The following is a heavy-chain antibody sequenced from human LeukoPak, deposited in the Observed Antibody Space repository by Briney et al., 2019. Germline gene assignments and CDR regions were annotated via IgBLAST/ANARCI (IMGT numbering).Heavy chain of an antibody. CDR2: IRYDGSNK. CDR3: AKDSRGYSYGGTGDFDY. V-gene: IGHV3-30*02. Sequence: GGSLRLSCAASGFTFSSYGMHWVRQAPGKGLEWVAFIRYDGSNKYYADSVKGRFTISRDNSKNTLYLQMNSLRAEDTAVYYCAKDSRGYSYGGTGDFDYWGQGTLVTVSS. D-gene: IGHD5-18*01. CDR1: GFTFSSYG. J-gene: IGHJ4*02.